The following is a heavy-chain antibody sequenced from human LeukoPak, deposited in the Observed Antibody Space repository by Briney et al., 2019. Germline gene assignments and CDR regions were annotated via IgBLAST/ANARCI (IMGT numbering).Heavy chain of an antibody. J-gene: IGHJ6*02. D-gene: IGHD6-13*01. CDR3: ARVNYSSSWYSAATYYYGMDV. V-gene: IGHV1-3*01. CDR2: INAGNGNT. CDR1: GYTFTSYA. Sequence: GASVKVSCKASGYTFTSYAMHWVRQAPGQRLEWMGWINAGNGNTKYSQKFQGRVTITRDTSASTAYMELRSLRSDDTAVYYCARVNYSSSWYSAATYYYGMDVWGQGTTVTVSS.